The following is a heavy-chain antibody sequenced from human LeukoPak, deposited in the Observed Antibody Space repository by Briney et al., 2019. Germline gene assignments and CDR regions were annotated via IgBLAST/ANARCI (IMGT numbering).Heavy chain of an antibody. CDR2: INTNTGNP. CDR1: GYTFTSYA. J-gene: IGHJ4*02. Sequence: ASVKVSCKASGYTFTSYAMNWVRQAPGQGLEWMGWINTNTGNPTCAQGFTGRFVFSLDTSVSTAYLQISSLKAEDTAVYYCARDLGLSAWFGELSPSFDYWGQGTLVTVSS. V-gene: IGHV7-4-1*02. D-gene: IGHD3-10*01. CDR3: ARDLGLSAWFGELSPSFDY.